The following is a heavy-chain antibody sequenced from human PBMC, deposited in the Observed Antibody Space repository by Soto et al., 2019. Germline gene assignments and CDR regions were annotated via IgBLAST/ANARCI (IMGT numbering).Heavy chain of an antibody. CDR2: VYRTGST. Sequence: QVQLQESGPGLVKPSGTLSLTCAVSGGSISTSNWCSWVRQPPGKGLEWIGEVYRTGSTNYNPSLESRLTISEDKSKNPFSLKLTSVTAADTAVYYCARARATIAAAAIFDCWGQGTLVTVSS. J-gene: IGHJ4*02. D-gene: IGHD6-13*01. CDR1: GGSISTSNW. V-gene: IGHV4-4*02. CDR3: ARARATIAAAAIFDC.